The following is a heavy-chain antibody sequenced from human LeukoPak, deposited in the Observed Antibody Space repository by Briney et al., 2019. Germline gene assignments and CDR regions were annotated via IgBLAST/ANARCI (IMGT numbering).Heavy chain of an antibody. CDR2: MNPNSGNT. CDR1: GYTFTSYD. J-gene: IGHJ5*02. CDR3: ARANYGDSGWFDP. V-gene: IGHV1-8*03. Sequence: ASVKVSCKASGYTFTSYDINWVRQAPGQGLEWMGWMNPNSGNTDYAQKFQGRVTITRNTSISTAYMELSSLRSEDTAVYYCARANYGDSGWFDPWGQGTLVTVSS. D-gene: IGHD4-17*01.